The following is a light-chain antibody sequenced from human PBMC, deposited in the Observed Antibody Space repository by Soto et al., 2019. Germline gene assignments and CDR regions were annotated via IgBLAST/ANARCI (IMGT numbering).Light chain of an antibody. CDR2: LTS. J-gene: IGKJ1*01. CDR3: HQRQSWPRT. CDR1: HAVNTR. Sequence: EVVMTQSPATLSAFPGDRVTLSCRASHAVNTRFAXXXXXXXXAXXXXIXLTSNRAAGVPSRFSAWGSETDFTLTISDVQPEDFEVYYCHQRQSWPRTFGQGTKVDIK. V-gene: IGKV3-11*01.